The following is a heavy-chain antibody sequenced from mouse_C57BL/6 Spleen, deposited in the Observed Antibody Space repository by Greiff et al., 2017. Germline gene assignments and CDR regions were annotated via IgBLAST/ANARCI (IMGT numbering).Heavy chain of an antibody. CDR2: IHPNSGST. CDR1: GYTFTSYW. Sequence: QVQLQQPGAELVKPGASVKLSCKASGYTFTSYWMHWVKQRPGQGLEWIGMIHPNSGSTNYKEKFKSKATLTVDKSSSTAYMQLSSLTSEDSAVYYCAFMITSWYFDVWGTGTTVTVSS. V-gene: IGHV1-64*01. J-gene: IGHJ1*03. D-gene: IGHD2-4*01. CDR3: AFMITSWYFDV.